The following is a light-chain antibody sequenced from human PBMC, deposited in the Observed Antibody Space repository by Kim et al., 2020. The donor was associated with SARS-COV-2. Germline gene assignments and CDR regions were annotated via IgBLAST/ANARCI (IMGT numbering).Light chain of an antibody. CDR2: EVS. V-gene: IGLV2-23*02. CDR1: SSDVWSYNL. Sequence: GQSITISCTGTSSDVWSYNLVSWYQQHPGKAPKLMIYEVSKRPSGVSNRFSGSKSGNTASLTISGLQAEDEADYYCCSYAGSSTVVFGGGTKLTVL. J-gene: IGLJ2*01. CDR3: CSYAGSSTVV.